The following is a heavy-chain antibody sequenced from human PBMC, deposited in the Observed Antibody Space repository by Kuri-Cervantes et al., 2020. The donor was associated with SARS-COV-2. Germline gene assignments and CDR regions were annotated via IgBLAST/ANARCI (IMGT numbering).Heavy chain of an antibody. CDR1: GGSFSGYY. CDR2: INHSGST. Sequence: GSLRLSCAVYGGSFSGYYWSWIRQPPGKGLEWIGEINHSGSTNYNPSLKSRVTISVDTSKNQFSLKLSSVAAADTAVYYCARSFRYSGSWSNWFDPWGQGTLVTVSS. J-gene: IGHJ5*02. D-gene: IGHD1-26*01. V-gene: IGHV4-34*01. CDR3: ARSFRYSGSWSNWFDP.